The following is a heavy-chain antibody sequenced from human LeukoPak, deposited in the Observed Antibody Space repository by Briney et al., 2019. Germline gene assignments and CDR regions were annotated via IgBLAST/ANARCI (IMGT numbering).Heavy chain of an antibody. Sequence: ASVKVSCKASGYTFTSYAMNWVRQAPGQGLEWMGWINTNTGNPTYAQGFTGRFVFSLDTPVSTAYLQISSLKAEDTAVYYCARDPPAAYDIWRGGSEHYYYYGMDVWGQGTTVTVSS. CDR3: ARDPPAAYDIWRGGSEHYYYYGMDV. CDR2: INTNTGNP. J-gene: IGHJ6*02. D-gene: IGHD3-9*01. V-gene: IGHV7-4-1*02. CDR1: GYTFTSYA.